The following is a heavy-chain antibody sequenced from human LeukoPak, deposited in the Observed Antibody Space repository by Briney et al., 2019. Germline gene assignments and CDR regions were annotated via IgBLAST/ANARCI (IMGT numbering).Heavy chain of an antibody. CDR3: ARDLIVGATPGTFDI. D-gene: IGHD1-26*01. V-gene: IGHV4-59*01. J-gene: IGHJ3*02. CDR2: IYYSGST. CDR1: GGSISSYY. Sequence: SETLSLTCTVSGGSISSYYWSWIRQPPGKGLEWIGYIYYSGSTNYNPSLKSRVTISVDTSKNQFSLKLSSVTAADTAVYYCARDLIVGATPGTFDIWGQGTMVTVSS.